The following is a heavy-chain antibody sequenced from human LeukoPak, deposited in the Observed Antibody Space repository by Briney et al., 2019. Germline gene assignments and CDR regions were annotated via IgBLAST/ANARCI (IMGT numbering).Heavy chain of an antibody. V-gene: IGHV4-39*07. Sequence: SETLSLTCTVSGASISSGSYYWGWIRQPPGKGLEWIGSISYSGHTYSENTNYNPSLKSRVTISVDPSKNQFSLKLRSVTAADTAVYYCARGVAAARIWGQGTLVTVSS. CDR1: GASISSGSYY. J-gene: IGHJ4*02. CDR2: ISYSGHTYSENT. D-gene: IGHD6-13*01. CDR3: ARGVAAARI.